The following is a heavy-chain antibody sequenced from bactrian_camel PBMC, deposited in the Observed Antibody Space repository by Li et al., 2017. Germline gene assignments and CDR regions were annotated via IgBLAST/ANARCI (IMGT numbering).Heavy chain of an antibody. CDR1: GYRMYASDYC. J-gene: IGHJ4*01. Sequence: HVQLVESGGGSVQPGGSLRLSCVASGYRMYASDYCMGWFRQAPGKAREGVAANFNRLSVNKSFYGDSVKGRFTISHDNDKHSLYLQMDALLPEDTGTYYCAARSQPGAVPPLVGTSYNRWGQGTQVTVS. CDR3: AARSQPGAVPPLVGTSYNR. V-gene: IGHV3-2*01. CDR2: NFNRLSVNKS. D-gene: IGHD2*01.